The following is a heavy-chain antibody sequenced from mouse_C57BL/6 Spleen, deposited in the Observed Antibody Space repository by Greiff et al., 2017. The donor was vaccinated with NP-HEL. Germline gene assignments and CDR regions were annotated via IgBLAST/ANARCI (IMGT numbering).Heavy chain of an antibody. CDR3: ARQAAQASYFDY. J-gene: IGHJ2*01. CDR2: ISNLAYSI. D-gene: IGHD3-2*02. V-gene: IGHV5-15*01. Sequence: EVQGVESGGGLVQPGGSLKLSCAASGFTFSDYGMAWVRQAPRKGPEWVAFISNLAYSIYYTDPVTGRFTISRENAKNTLYLEMSSLRSEDTAMYYCARQAAQASYFDYWGQGTTLTVSS. CDR1: GFTFSDYG.